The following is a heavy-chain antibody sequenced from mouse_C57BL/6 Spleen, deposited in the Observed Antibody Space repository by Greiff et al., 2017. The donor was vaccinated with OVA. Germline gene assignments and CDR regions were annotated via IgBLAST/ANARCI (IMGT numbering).Heavy chain of an antibody. CDR1: GYPFTEYT. D-gene: IGHD1-1*01. Sequence: QLQQSGAELVKPGASVKLSCKASGYPFTEYTIHWVKQRSGQGLEWIGWFYPGSGSIKYNETFKDKATLTADKYSSTVYMELSRLTSEDSAVYFCARHEHGSSFAWFAYWGQGTLVTVSA. J-gene: IGHJ3*01. V-gene: IGHV1-62-2*01. CDR2: FYPGSGSI. CDR3: ARHEHGSSFAWFAY.